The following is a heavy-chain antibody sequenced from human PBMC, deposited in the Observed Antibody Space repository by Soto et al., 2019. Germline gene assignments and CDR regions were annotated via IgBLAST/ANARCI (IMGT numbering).Heavy chain of an antibody. Sequence: ASVKVSCKASGYTFTSYDINWVRQATGQELEWMGWMNPNSGNTGYAQKFQGRVTMTRNTSISTAYMELSSLRSEDTAVYYCARGAGDVLLWFGELNFDAFDIWGQGTMVTVSS. V-gene: IGHV1-8*01. D-gene: IGHD3-10*01. J-gene: IGHJ3*02. CDR3: ARGAGDVLLWFGELNFDAFDI. CDR2: MNPNSGNT. CDR1: GYTFTSYD.